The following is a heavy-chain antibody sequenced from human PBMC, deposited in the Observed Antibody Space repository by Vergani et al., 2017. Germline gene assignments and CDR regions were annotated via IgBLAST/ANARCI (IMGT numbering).Heavy chain of an antibody. CDR2: IGTAGDT. V-gene: IGHV3-13*01. CDR3: AKDSEDDSSGYSYFDY. Sequence: EVQLVQSGGALVQPGGSLRLSCAASGFIFSDHYMDWVRQATGKGLEWVSAIGTAGDTYYPGSVKGRFTISRENAKNSLYLQMNSLRAEDTAVYYCAKDSEDDSSGYSYFDYWGQGTLVTVSS. CDR1: GFIFSDHY. J-gene: IGHJ4*02. D-gene: IGHD3-22*01.